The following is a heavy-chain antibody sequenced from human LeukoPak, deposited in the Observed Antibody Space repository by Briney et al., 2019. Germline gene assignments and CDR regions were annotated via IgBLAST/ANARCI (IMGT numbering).Heavy chain of an antibody. CDR3: ATRGQVTWAHAFDI. J-gene: IGHJ3*02. V-gene: IGHV1-18*01. D-gene: IGHD3-16*01. Sequence: GASVNVSCKPSGYTFTSYGISWVRQAPGQGLEWMGWISAYNGNTNYAQKLQGRVTMTTDTSTSTAYMELRSLRSDDTAVYYCATRGQVTWAHAFDIWGQGTMVTVSS. CDR1: GYTFTSYG. CDR2: ISAYNGNT.